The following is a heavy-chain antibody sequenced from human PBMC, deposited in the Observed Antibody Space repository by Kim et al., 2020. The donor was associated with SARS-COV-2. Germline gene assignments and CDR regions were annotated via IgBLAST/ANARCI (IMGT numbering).Heavy chain of an antibody. Sequence: GGSLRLSCAASGFTFSSYWMSWVRQAPGKGLEWVANIKQDGSEKYYVDSVKGRFTISRDNAKNSLYLQMNSLRAEDTAVYYCARGPYYYDSSGYPGGNYFDYWGQGTLVTVSS. CDR1: GFTFSSYW. CDR2: IKQDGSEK. V-gene: IGHV3-7*03. D-gene: IGHD3-22*01. J-gene: IGHJ4*02. CDR3: ARGPYYYDSSGYPGGNYFDY.